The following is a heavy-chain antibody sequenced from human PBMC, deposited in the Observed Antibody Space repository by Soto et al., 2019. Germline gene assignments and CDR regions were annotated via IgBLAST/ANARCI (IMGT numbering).Heavy chain of an antibody. V-gene: IGHV3-66*01. CDR1: GFTVSSNY. CDR3: ARGLISIGREYSGYGPH. D-gene: IGHD5-12*01. Sequence: GGSLRLSCAASGFTVSSNYMSWVRQAPGKGLEWVSVIYSGGSTYYADSVKGRFTISRDNSKNTLYLQMNSLRAEDTAVYYCARGLISIGREYSGYGPHWGQGTLVTVSS. J-gene: IGHJ4*02. CDR2: IYSGGST.